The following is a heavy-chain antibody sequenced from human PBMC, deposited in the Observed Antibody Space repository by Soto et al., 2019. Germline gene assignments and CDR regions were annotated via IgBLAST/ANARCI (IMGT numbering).Heavy chain of an antibody. Sequence: QVQLVQSGAEVKKPGASVKVSCKASGYTFTGYYMHWVRQAPGQGLEWMGWINPNSGGTNYAQKFQGRVTMTRDTSISTAYMELSRLRSDDTAVYYCARGFYYGSGSHPGWFDPCGQGTLVTVSS. D-gene: IGHD3-10*01. V-gene: IGHV1-2*02. CDR3: ARGFYYGSGSHPGWFDP. CDR1: GYTFTGYY. CDR2: INPNSGGT. J-gene: IGHJ5*02.